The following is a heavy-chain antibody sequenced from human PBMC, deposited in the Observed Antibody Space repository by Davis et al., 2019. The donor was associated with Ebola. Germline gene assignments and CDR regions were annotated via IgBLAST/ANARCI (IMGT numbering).Heavy chain of an antibody. CDR1: GFTFSSYD. J-gene: IGHJ4*02. Sequence: PGGSLRLSCAASGFTFSSYDMHWVRQATGKGLEWVSAIGTAGDTYYPGSVKGRFTISRENAKNSLYLQMNSLRREDTAIYYCAGLFHPHSNTWFPFEYWGQGILVTVSS. D-gene: IGHD6-13*01. V-gene: IGHV3-13*01. CDR2: IGTAGDT. CDR3: AGLFHPHSNTWFPFEY.